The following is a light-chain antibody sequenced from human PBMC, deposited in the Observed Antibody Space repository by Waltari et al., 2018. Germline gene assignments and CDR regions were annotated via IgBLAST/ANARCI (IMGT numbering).Light chain of an antibody. Sequence: EIVLTQSPGTLSLSPGERVTLSCRASQSVTSSYLAWYQEKPGQAPRLRIYSASNRATGIPDRFSCSASGTEFTLTISRVEPEDLAVYCCQQYSSSPPTFGQGTKVEIK. J-gene: IGKJ1*01. CDR1: QSVTSSY. CDR2: SAS. CDR3: QQYSSSPPT. V-gene: IGKV3-20*01.